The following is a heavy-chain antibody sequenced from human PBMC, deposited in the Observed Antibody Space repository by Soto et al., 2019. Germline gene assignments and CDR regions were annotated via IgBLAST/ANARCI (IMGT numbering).Heavy chain of an antibody. CDR1: GYSCTSYW. J-gene: IGHJ6*02. D-gene: IGHD4-4*01. CDR3: AITVTRGRYYYYGMDV. Sequence: PGQSLKIACKGSGYSCTSYWMAWVRQMPGKGLEWMGIIYPGDSDTKYSPSFQGQVTFSADKSTSTAYLQWSSLKASDTAMYYCAITVTRGRYYYYGMDVWGQRSTVTVSS. V-gene: IGHV5-51*01. CDR2: IYPGDSDT.